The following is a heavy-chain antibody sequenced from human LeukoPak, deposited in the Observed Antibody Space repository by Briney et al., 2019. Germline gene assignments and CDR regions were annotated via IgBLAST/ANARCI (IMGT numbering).Heavy chain of an antibody. CDR2: IYYSGTT. CDR1: GGSISYYY. V-gene: IGHV4-59*01. J-gene: IGHJ6*02. CDR3: AREDPQTTVPEGMDV. D-gene: IGHD4-17*01. Sequence: SETLSLTCTVSGGSISYYYWSWIRQSPGQGLEWIGYIYYSGTTNYNPSLKSRVTISVDTSKNQFSLQLRSVTAAVTAVYYCAREDPQTTVPEGMDVWGQGTTVTVSS.